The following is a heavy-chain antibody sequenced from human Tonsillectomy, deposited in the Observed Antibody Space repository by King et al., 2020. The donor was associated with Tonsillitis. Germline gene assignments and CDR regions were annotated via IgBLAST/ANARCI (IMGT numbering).Heavy chain of an antibody. V-gene: IGHV4-59*11. CDR2: LYYSGST. CDR3: AGTRSSAFYYDF. Sequence: QLQESGPGLVKPSETLSLTCTVSGGSLSSHHWSWVRQSPGKGLEWMGYLYYSGSTKYNPSLKSRVTISGDTAKNQFSLKLASVTAAATAVYFCAGTRSSAFYYDFWGQGSLVTVSS. D-gene: IGHD6-19*01. J-gene: IGHJ4*02. CDR1: GGSLSSHH.